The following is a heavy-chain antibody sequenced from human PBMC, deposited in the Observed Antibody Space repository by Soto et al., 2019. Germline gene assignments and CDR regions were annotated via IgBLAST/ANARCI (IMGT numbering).Heavy chain of an antibody. Sequence: QVQLVESGGGVVQPGTSLRLSCEASGFTFSSYGIHWVRQAPGKGLEWVAVIWHDGSYKYYADYVKGRFTISRDNSKNTRYLEMNSLRAEDTAIYYCARDVKAVAGLDLWGQGTLVSVS. V-gene: IGHV3-33*01. CDR2: IWHDGSYK. CDR1: GFTFSSYG. D-gene: IGHD6-19*01. CDR3: ARDVKAVAGLDL. J-gene: IGHJ5*02.